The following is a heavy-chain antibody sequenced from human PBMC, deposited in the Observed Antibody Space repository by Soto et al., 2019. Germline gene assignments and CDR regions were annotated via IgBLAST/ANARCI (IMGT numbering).Heavy chain of an antibody. J-gene: IGHJ3*02. CDR3: ARGLDSSGYDAFDI. D-gene: IGHD3-22*01. V-gene: IGHV4-31*03. Sequence: PSETLSLTGNVSCGSIISGGYCWGWIRQHPGKGLEWIVHIYYSGRTYNNPSLKSRLVISVDTSKNQFSLMLTSVTAADTAVYYCARGLDSSGYDAFDIWGQGTMVTVSS. CDR2: IYYSGRT. CDR1: CGSIISGGYC.